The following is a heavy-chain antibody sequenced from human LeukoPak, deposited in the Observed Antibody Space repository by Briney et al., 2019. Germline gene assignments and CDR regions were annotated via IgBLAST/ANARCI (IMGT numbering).Heavy chain of an antibody. Sequence: SETLSLTCTVSGGSISSYYWSWIRQPPGKGLEWIGYIYYSGSTNYNPSLKSRVTISVDTSKNQFSLKLSSVTAADTAVYYCARRGDDMQWLRDWGQGTLVTVSS. CDR1: GGSISSYY. CDR3: ARRGDDMQWLRD. V-gene: IGHV4-59*08. CDR2: IYYSGST. J-gene: IGHJ4*02. D-gene: IGHD6-19*01.